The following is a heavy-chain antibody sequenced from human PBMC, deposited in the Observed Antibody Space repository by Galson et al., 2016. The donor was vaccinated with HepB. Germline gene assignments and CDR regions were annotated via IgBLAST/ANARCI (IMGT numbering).Heavy chain of an antibody. CDR3: ATGIVDTTTAEFNYWYYYGMDV. J-gene: IGHJ6*02. CDR2: IFYSGST. V-gene: IGHV4-39*01. CDR1: GGSISSSSYY. Sequence: ETLSLTCTVSGGSISSSSYYWGWIRQPPGKGLEWIGSIFYSGSTYYNPPLKSRVTISVDTSKNQFSLNLISVTSADTAVYYCATGIVDTTTAEFNYWYYYGMDVWGQGTTVTVSS. D-gene: IGHD5-18*01.